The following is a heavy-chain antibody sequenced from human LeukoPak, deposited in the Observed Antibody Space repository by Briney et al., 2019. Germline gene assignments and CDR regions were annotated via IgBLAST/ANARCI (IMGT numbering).Heavy chain of an antibody. CDR1: GGSISTSNYY. Sequence: SETLSLTCTVSGGSISTSNYYWGWIRQPPGKGLEWIGSIYYSGSTYYNPSLKSRVTISVDTSKNQFSLKLSSVTAADTAVYYCARGEGYSHLNWFDPWGQGTLVTVSS. CDR2: IYYSGST. V-gene: IGHV4-39*01. D-gene: IGHD2-15*01. CDR3: ARGEGYSHLNWFDP. J-gene: IGHJ5*02.